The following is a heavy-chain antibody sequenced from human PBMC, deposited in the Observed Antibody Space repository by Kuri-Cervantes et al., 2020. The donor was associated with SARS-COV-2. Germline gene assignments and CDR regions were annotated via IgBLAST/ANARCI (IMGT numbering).Heavy chain of an antibody. Sequence: SVKVSCKASGGTFSSYAISWVRQAPGQGLEWMGGIIPIFGTANYAQKFQGRVTMTRDTSISTAYMELSRLRSDDTAVYYCARDGSSSWFNWFDPWGQGTLVTVSS. V-gene: IGHV1-69*05. CDR3: ARDGSSSWFNWFDP. CDR2: IIPIFGTA. D-gene: IGHD6-13*01. J-gene: IGHJ5*02. CDR1: GGTFSSYA.